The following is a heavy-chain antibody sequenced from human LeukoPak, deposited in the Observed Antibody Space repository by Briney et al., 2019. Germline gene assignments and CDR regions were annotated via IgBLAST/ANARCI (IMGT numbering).Heavy chain of an antibody. V-gene: IGHV3-30*01. CDR2: ISYDGSNK. J-gene: IGHJ4*02. CDR1: GFTFSSYA. Sequence: GGSLRLSYAASGFTFSSYAMHWVRQAPGKGLEWVAVISYDGSNKYYADSVKGRFTISRDNSKNTLYLQMNSLRAEDTAVYYCAKDRGDGWKYFDWLTDYWGQGTLVTVSS. CDR3: AKDRGDGWKYFDWLTDY. D-gene: IGHD3-9*01.